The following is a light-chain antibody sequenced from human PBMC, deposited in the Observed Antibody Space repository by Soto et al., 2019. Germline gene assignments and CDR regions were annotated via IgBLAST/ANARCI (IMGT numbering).Light chain of an antibody. CDR3: QQYGRT. V-gene: IGKV3-20*01. CDR2: GAS. J-gene: IGKJ1*01. CDR1: QSVSSSY. Sequence: EIVLTQSPGTLSLSPGERATLSCRASQSVSSSYLAWYQQKPGQAPRLLIYGASSRATGIPDRFSGSGSGTXXXXTISRLEPEDFAVYYCQQYGRTFGQGTKVEIK.